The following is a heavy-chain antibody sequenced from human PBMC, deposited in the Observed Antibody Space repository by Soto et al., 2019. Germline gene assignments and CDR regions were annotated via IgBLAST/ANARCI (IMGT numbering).Heavy chain of an antibody. V-gene: IGHV3-30*03. Sequence: GGSLRLSCAASGFTFSSYGMHWVRQAPGKGLEWVAVISYDGSNKYYADSVKGRFTISRDNSKNTLYLQMNSLRAEDTAVYYCARWATVTSHDYWGQGTLVTVSS. CDR3: ARWATVTSHDY. J-gene: IGHJ4*02. D-gene: IGHD4-17*01. CDR2: ISYDGSNK. CDR1: GFTFSSYG.